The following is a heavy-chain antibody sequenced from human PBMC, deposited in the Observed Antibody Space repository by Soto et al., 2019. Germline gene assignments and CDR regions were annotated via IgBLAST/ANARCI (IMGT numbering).Heavy chain of an antibody. V-gene: IGHV1-69*06. Sequence: SVKVSCKASGGTFSSYAISWVRQAPGQGLEWMGGIIPIFGTANYAQKFQGRVTITADKSTSTAYMELSSLRSEDTAVYYCARLRIYYDSSRGTVYAFDMWGQGTMVTVSS. J-gene: IGHJ3*02. CDR2: IIPIFGTA. CDR3: ARLRIYYDSSRGTVYAFDM. D-gene: IGHD3-22*01. CDR1: GGTFSSYA.